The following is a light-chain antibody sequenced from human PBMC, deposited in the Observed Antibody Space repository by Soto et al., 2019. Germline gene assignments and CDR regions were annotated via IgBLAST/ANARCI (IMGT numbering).Light chain of an antibody. Sequence: DIQMTQSPSSLSASVGDRVTISCRSSENIRNYLIWYRQKPGKAPELLMYVGSTLESGVPSRFSGSGLGTDLTLTIKSLQPEDCGVYYCQQSYIVPYTFGRGTRLDI. CDR2: VGS. V-gene: IGKV1-39*01. J-gene: IGKJ2*01. CDR3: QQSYIVPYT. CDR1: ENIRNY.